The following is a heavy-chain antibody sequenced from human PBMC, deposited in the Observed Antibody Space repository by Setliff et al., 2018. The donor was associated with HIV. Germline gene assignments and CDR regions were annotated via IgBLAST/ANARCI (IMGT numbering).Heavy chain of an antibody. Sequence: SETLSLTCAVYGGSFRGYYWGWIRQPPGKGLEWIGEINHSGSTNYNPSLKSRVTISVDTSKSQFSLKLSSVTAADTALYYCARGSDYIWGNYRFPFDYWGQGTLVTVSS. CDR1: GGSFRGYY. J-gene: IGHJ4*02. CDR3: ARGSDYIWGNYRFPFDY. CDR2: INHSGST. D-gene: IGHD3-16*02. V-gene: IGHV4-34*01.